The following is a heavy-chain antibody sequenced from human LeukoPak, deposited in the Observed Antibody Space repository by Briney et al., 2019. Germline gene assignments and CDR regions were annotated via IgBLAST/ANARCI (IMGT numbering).Heavy chain of an antibody. CDR2: INPNSGGT. D-gene: IGHD3-10*01. CDR1: GYTFTGYY. V-gene: IGHV1-2*02. J-gene: IGHJ4*02. Sequence: ASVKVSCKASGYTFTGYYMHWVRQAPGQGLEYMGWINPNSGGTNYAQKLQGRVTMTTDTSTSTAYMELRSLRSDDTAVYYCARSFAGSGSYYVYWGQGTLVTVSS. CDR3: ARSFAGSGSYYVY.